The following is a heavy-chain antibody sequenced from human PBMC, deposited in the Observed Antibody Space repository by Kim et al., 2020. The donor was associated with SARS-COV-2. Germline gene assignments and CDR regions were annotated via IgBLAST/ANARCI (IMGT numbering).Heavy chain of an antibody. CDR1: GFTFSSYS. D-gene: IGHD6-19*01. V-gene: IGHV3-21*01. J-gene: IGHJ3*02. CDR3: ARRLNNGQWLVEDAFDI. CDR2: ISSSSSYI. Sequence: GGSLRLSCAASGFTFSSYSMNWVRQAPGKGLEWVSSISSSSSYIYYADSVKGRFTISRDNAKNSLYLQMNSLRAEDTAVYYCARRLNNGQWLVEDAFDIWGQGTMVTVSS.